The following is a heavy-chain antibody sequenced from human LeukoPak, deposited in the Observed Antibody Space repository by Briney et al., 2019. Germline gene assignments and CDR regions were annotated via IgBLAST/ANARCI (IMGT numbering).Heavy chain of an antibody. J-gene: IGHJ3*02. D-gene: IGHD2-2*01. CDR1: GFTVSGNY. CDR3: ARGYCSSTSCHGHAFDI. V-gene: IGHV3-66*01. CDR2: IYSGGST. Sequence: SGGSLRLSCAASGFTVSGNYMSWVRQAPGKGLEWVSVIYSGGSTYYADSVKGRFTISRDNSKNTLYLQMNSLRAEDTAVYYCARGYCSSTSCHGHAFDIWGQGTMVTVSS.